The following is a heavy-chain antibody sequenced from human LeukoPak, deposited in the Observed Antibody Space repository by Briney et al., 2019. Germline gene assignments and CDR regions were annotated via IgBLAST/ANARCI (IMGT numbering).Heavy chain of an antibody. CDR2: ISYDGSNK. CDR3: ARDLGYSSSWYEGY. D-gene: IGHD6-13*01. V-gene: IGHV3-30-3*01. Sequence: PGGSLRLSCSASGFTFSSYAMHWVRQAPGMGLEWVAVISYDGSNKYYADSVKGRFTISRDNSKNTPYLQMNSLRAEDTAVYYCARDLGYSSSWYEGYWGQGTLVTVSS. CDR1: GFTFSSYA. J-gene: IGHJ4*02.